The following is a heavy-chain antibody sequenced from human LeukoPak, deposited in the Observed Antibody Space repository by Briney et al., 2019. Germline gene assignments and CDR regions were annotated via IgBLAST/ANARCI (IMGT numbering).Heavy chain of an antibody. J-gene: IGHJ6*03. CDR3: ARDCSSTSCYGMSYYYYMDV. Sequence: PSETLSLTCTVSGGSISSYYWSWIRQPPGKGLEWIGYIYYSGSTNYNPSLKSRVIISVDTSKNQFSLKLSSVTAADTAVYYCARDCSSTSCYGMSYYYYMDVWGKGTTVTVSS. CDR2: IYYSGST. V-gene: IGHV4-59*01. D-gene: IGHD2-2*01. CDR1: GGSISSYY.